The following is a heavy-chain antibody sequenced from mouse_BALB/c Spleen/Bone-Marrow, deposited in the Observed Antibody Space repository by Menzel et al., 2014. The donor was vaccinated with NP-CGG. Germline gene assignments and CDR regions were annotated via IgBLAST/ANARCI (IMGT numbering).Heavy chain of an antibody. CDR3: ARADGYYAWFAY. D-gene: IGHD2-3*01. CDR1: GFNIKDTY. Sequence: EVQRAESGAEFVKPGASVKLSCTASGFNIKDTYMHWVKRRPEQGLEWIGRIDPANDNTKYDPKFQGKATITADTSSNTAYLQLSSLTSEDTAVYYCARADGYYAWFAYWGQGTLVTVSA. J-gene: IGHJ3*01. CDR2: IDPANDNT. V-gene: IGHV14-3*02.